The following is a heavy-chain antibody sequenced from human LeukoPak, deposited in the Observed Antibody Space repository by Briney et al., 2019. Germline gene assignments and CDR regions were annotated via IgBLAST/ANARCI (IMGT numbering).Heavy chain of an antibody. V-gene: IGHV3-7*01. J-gene: IGHJ4*02. D-gene: IGHD2-2*01. CDR2: IKQDGSEK. CDR3: AKVGSVVIPATAGGHY. CDR1: GFTFSSYW. Sequence: PGGSLRLSCAASGFTFSSYWMSWVRQAPGKGLEWVANIKQDGSEKYYVDSVKGRFTISRDNAKNSLYLQMNSLRAEDTAVYYCAKVGSVVIPATAGGHYWGQGTLVTVSS.